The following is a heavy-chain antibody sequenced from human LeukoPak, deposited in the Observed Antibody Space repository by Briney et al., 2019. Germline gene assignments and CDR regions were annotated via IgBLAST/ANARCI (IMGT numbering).Heavy chain of an antibody. CDR1: GGTFSSYA. D-gene: IGHD2-2*02. Sequence: SVKVSCKASGGTFSSYAISWVRQAPGQGLEWMGGIIPIFGTANYAQKFQGRVTITADESTSTAYMELSSPRSEDTAVYYCASGAAAIYFDYWGQGTLVTVSS. CDR3: ASGAAAIYFDY. J-gene: IGHJ4*02. CDR2: IIPIFGTA. V-gene: IGHV1-69*13.